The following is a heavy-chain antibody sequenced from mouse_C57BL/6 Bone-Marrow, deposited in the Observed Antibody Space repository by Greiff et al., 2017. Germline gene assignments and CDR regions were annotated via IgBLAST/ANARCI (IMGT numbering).Heavy chain of an antibody. CDR2: INPNNGGT. V-gene: IGHV1-26*01. CDR3: ARGITTVGYFDY. D-gene: IGHD1-1*01. J-gene: IGHJ2*01. CDR1: GYTFTDYY. Sequence: EVQLQQSGPELVKPGASVKISCKASGYTFTDYYMNWVKQSPGKSLEWIGDINPNNGGTSYNQKFKGKATLTVDKSSSTAYMELRSLTSEDSAVSYCARGITTVGYFDYWGQGTTLTVSS.